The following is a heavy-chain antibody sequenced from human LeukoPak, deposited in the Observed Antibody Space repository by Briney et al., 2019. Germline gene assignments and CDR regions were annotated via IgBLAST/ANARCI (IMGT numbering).Heavy chain of an antibody. J-gene: IGHJ3*02. CDR1: GGSISSYY. V-gene: IGHV4-34*01. CDR3: ARSMIVVVIHDAFDI. Sequence: PSETLSLTCTVSGGSISSYYWSWIRQPPGKGLEWIGEINHSGSTNYNPSLKSRVTISVDTSKNQFSLKLSSVTAADTAVYYCARSMIVVVIHDAFDIWGQGTMVTVSS. D-gene: IGHD3-22*01. CDR2: INHSGST.